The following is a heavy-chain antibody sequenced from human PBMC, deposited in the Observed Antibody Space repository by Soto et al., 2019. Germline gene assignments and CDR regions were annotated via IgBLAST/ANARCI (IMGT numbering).Heavy chain of an antibody. J-gene: IGHJ4*02. CDR2: VNPSSGRT. V-gene: IGHV1-46*01. CDR3: TIARCTTVTTWWYFDS. D-gene: IGHD4-17*01. Sequence: QVQLVQSGTEVKKPGASVRVSCTASGYPFTNYYIHWVRQAPGQGPEWMGIVNPSSGRTTYAQTFQGRVTMTTDTSTSTVYMEMNSLRSADTAMYYCTIARCTTVTTWWYFDSWGQGTLVTVSS. CDR1: GYPFTNYY.